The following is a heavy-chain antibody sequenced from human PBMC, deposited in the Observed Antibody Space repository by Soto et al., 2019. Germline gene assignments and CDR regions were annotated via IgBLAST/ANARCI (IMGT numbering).Heavy chain of an antibody. V-gene: IGHV5-51*01. CDR1: ECKSVNFG. J-gene: IGHJ3*01. Sequence: YKVAECKSVNFGGGWIRKTSGKGLEWMGIIYPGDSDTRYSPSFQGQVTISADKSISTAYLQWSSLKASDTAIFYCAAAPSKGADRAPFAFWGQGSADTVSP. D-gene: IGHD1-26*01. CDR2: IYPGDSDT. CDR3: AAAPSKGADRAPFAF.